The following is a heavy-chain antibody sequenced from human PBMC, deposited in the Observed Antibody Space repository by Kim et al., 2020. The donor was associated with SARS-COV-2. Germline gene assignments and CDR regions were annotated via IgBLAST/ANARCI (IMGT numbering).Heavy chain of an antibody. J-gene: IGHJ6*02. CDR3: TATIATRCCSSTSCPGWGMDF. Sequence: SVKVSCKASGGTFSSYAISWVRQAPGQGLEWMGGIIPIFGTANYAQKFQGRVTITADESTSTAYMELSSLRSEDTAVYYCTATIATRCCSSTSCPGWGMDFWGQGTTVTVSS. CDR1: GGTFSSYA. CDR2: IIPIFGTA. V-gene: IGHV1-69*13. D-gene: IGHD2-2*01.